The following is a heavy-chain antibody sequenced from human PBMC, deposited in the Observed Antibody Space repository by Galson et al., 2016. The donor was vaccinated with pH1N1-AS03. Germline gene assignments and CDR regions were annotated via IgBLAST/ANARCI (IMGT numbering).Heavy chain of an antibody. J-gene: IGHJ6*02. V-gene: IGHV2-70*11. CDR2: IDWDDDK. Sequence: PALVKPTQTLTLTCTFSGFSLTSDGMCVNWIRQPPGKALEWLARIDWDDDKYYSTSLKARLTISKGTSKDQVALPLTNVDPVDTATYDCARGVRHFYYARDGWGQGTSVNVSS. D-gene: IGHD3-10*01. CDR3: ARGVRHFYYARDG. CDR1: GFSLTSDGMC.